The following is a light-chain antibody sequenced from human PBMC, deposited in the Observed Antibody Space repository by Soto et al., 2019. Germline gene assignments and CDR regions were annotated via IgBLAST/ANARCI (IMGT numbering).Light chain of an antibody. J-gene: IGKJ5*01. CDR2: DSS. V-gene: IGKV3-11*01. CDR3: QHRSSWPVT. Sequence: EVVLTQSPVTLSLSPGESATLSCRASQSVQSYLAWYQQKPGQAPRLLIYDSSNRATGVPARFRGSGSGTDFTLTISTLEPEDFAVDYCQHRSSWPVTFGQGTRLEIK. CDR1: QSVQSY.